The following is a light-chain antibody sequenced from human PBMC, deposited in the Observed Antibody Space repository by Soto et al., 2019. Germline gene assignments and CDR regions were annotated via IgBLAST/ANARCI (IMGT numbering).Light chain of an antibody. J-gene: IGKJ4*01. CDR3: QQYNSLSSVS. CDR1: QSITNW. CDR2: MAS. V-gene: IGKV1-5*03. Sequence: DIQLTQSPSTLSASVGDRVTITCRASQSITNWLAWSQQKPGKAPKVLIHMASSLKSGVPSRFSGSGSGTEVTHTITSLQPDDSATYYCQQYNSLSSVSFGGGTKVEI.